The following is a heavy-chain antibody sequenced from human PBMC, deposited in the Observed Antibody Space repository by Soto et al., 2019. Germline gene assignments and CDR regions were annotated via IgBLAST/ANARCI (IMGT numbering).Heavy chain of an antibody. D-gene: IGHD5-18*01. CDR3: ARVLIAGVTTD. Sequence: QVQLQQWGAGLLKPSETLSLTCAVYGGSFSGYYWSWIRQPPGKGLEWIGESNHVGNTNYNPSLKRRVPMSVDPYKNQLSLRLTSVTAADTAVYYCARVLIAGVTTDWGQGTLVIVSS. V-gene: IGHV4-34*01. J-gene: IGHJ4*02. CDR1: GGSFSGYY. CDR2: SNHVGNT.